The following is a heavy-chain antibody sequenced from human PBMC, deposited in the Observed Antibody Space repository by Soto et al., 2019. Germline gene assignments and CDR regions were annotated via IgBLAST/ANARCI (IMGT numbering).Heavy chain of an antibody. D-gene: IGHD2-15*01. CDR3: ARDFSGCATGSCYENFQH. CDR2: KYYSESS. CDR1: GDSISSYY. Sequence: PSETLSLTCTVSGDSISSYYWSWIRQAPGKGLEWIGYKYYSESSNYNPSLKSRVTISVDTSKNQFFLRLSSVTAADTAVYYCARDFSGCATGSCYENFQHWGPGTLVTVSS. V-gene: IGHV4-59*01. J-gene: IGHJ1*01.